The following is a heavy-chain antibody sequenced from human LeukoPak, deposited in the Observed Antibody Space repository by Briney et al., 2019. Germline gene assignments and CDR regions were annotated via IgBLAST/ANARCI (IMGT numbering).Heavy chain of an antibody. V-gene: IGHV4-34*01. CDR3: ARGLYDTLTAYPLGYFNS. CDR1: GGSFSGFY. CDR2: INHSGRT. J-gene: IGHJ4*02. Sequence: SETLSLTCAVFGGSFSGFYWSWIRQPPGKGLEWIGEINHSGRTNYNPFLKSRVTMSIDTSKNHFSLKLSSVTAADTAVYYCARGLYDTLTAYPLGYFNSWGQGTLVTVSS. D-gene: IGHD3-9*01.